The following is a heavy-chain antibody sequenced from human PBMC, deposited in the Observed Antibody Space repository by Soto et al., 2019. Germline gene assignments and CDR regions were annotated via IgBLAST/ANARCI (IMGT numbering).Heavy chain of an antibody. J-gene: IGHJ6*02. CDR2: ISWDGGST. CDR3: AKGLGYCTNGVCYNGYYYYGMDV. CDR1: GFTIYDYT. V-gene: IGHV3-43*01. D-gene: IGHD2-8*01. Sequence: GGCLRLSWAASGFTIYDYTMHGVRQAPGKGLEWVSLISWDGGSTYYADSVKGRFTISRDNSKNSLYLQMNSLRTEDTALYYCAKGLGYCTNGVCYNGYYYYGMDVWGQGTPVTVSS.